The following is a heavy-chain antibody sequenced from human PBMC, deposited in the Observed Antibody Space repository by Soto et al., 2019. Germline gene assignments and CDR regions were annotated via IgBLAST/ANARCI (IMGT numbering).Heavy chain of an antibody. CDR3: AGEKVGTTGIDF. V-gene: IGHV1-8*01. J-gene: IGHJ4*02. D-gene: IGHD1-26*01. Sequence: QAQLVQSGAEVKKPGASVKVSCKASGYTFTGYDINWVRRATGQGVERMGWMNPNSGNTGYAQNFQGRGTMTRDNSLTTAYMELTRLRDEDSAVYYCAGEKVGTTGIDFWGQGTLVTVSS. CDR1: GYTFTGYD. CDR2: MNPNSGNT.